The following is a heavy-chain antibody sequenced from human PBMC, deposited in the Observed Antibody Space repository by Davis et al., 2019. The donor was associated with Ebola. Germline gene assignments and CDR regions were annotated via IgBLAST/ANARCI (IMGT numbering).Heavy chain of an antibody. Sequence: SETLSLTCTVSGGSISSYYWSWIRQPPGKGLEWIGYSHYTGSTNYNPSLKSRVTISVDKSKNQFSLKLTSVTAADTAVYYCARDRSYWFDPWGQGTLVTVSS. V-gene: IGHV4-59*12. CDR3: ARDRSYWFDP. CDR1: GGSISSYY. CDR2: SHYTGST. J-gene: IGHJ5*02.